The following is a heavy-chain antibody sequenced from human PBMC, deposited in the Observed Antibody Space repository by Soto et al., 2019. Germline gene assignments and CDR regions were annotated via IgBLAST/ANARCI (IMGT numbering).Heavy chain of an antibody. D-gene: IGHD3-3*01. J-gene: IGHJ1*01. CDR3: AKRRLNTITSLADF. Sequence: EIQLVESGGGLAQPGGSLRLSCVASGFSFSEYGMSWVRQTPQKTLEWVASISGNKMTTFYPDSVKGRFFISLVNSDNSLHLQMNPLIDDDTAIYYCAKRRLNTITSLADFWGQGVQFTASS. V-gene: IGHV3-23*04. CDR2: ISGNKMTT. CDR1: GFSFSEYG.